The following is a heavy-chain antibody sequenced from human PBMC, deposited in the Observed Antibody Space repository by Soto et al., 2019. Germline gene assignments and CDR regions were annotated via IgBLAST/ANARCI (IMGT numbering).Heavy chain of an antibody. CDR3: ANRRVIRASSNCYDMCG. Sequence: GGSLRLSCAASGFTFSAYPMNWVRQSPGKGLEWVSGASGSGISTSYAAPVKGRFTISRDHDNYMVYLQMDSLRAEDADLYYGANRRVIRASSNCYDMCGWGQG. CDR2: ASGSGIST. V-gene: IGHV3-23*01. CDR1: GFTFSAYP. J-gene: IGHJ6*02. D-gene: IGHD6-6*01.